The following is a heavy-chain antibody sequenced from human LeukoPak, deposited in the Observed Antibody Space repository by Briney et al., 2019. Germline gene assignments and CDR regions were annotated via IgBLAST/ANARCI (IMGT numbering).Heavy chain of an antibody. V-gene: IGHV3-20*04. CDR1: GFTFDDYG. D-gene: IGHD3-10*01. Sequence: GGSLRLSCAASGFTFDDYGMSWVRQAPGKGLEWVSGINWNGGSTGYADSVKGRFTISRDNSKNSLYLQMTSLVTEDTAVYYCAKDVMHYGSGRPYYMDVWGKGTTVIISS. CDR2: INWNGGST. J-gene: IGHJ6*03. CDR3: AKDVMHYGSGRPYYMDV.